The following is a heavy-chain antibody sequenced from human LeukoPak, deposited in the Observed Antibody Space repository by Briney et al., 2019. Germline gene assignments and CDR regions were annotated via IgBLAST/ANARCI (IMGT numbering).Heavy chain of an antibody. CDR3: ARVSCGGDCYPDY. V-gene: IGHV1-18*04. Sequence: GASVKVSCKASGYTFTDYYMHWVRQAPGQGLEWMGWISAYNGNTNYAQKLQGRVTMTTDTSTSTAYMELRSLRSDDTAVYYCARVSCGGDCYPDYWGQGTLVTVSS. J-gene: IGHJ4*02. D-gene: IGHD2-21*02. CDR2: ISAYNGNT. CDR1: GYTFTDYY.